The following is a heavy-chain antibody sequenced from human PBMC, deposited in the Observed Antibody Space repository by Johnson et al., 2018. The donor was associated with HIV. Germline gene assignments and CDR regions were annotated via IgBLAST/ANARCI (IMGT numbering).Heavy chain of an antibody. J-gene: IGHJ3*02. CDR3: AKWSDI. Sequence: VQLVESGGGLVQPGGSLRLSCAASGFTFSGCAMSWVRKAPGKGLEWVSGISGSGDSTYYADSVKGRFTISRDNSQTTLYLQMNRLRVEDTAVYYCAKWSDIWGQGTMVTVSS. V-gene: IGHV3-23*04. CDR2: ISGSGDST. CDR1: GFTFSGCA.